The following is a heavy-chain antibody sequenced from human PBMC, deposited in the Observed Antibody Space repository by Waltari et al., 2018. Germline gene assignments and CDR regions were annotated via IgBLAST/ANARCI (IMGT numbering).Heavy chain of an antibody. CDR3: ARGAAAGTGGDY. CDR2: IIPIFGTA. J-gene: IGHJ4*02. D-gene: IGHD6-13*01. CDR1: GGTFSSYA. V-gene: IGHV1-69*14. Sequence: QVQLVQSGAEVTKPGSSVEVSCQASGGTFSSYAISSVRQAPGQGLEWMGGIIPIFGTANYAQKFQGRVTITADKSTSTAYMELSSLRSEDTAVYYCARGAAAGTGGDYWGQGTLVTVSS.